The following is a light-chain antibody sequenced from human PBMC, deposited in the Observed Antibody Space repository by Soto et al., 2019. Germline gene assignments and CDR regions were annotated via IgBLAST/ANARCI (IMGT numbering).Light chain of an antibody. V-gene: IGKV4-1*01. CDR1: QSVFYTSNNKNY. J-gene: IGKJ2*01. CDR3: QQYYNTPYS. CDR2: WAS. Sequence: DVVMTQSPDSLAVSLGERATINCKSSQSVFYTSNNKNYLAWYQQKPGQPPKLLIYWASTRESGVPDRFSVRGSRMDFPLTISSVLAECVAVYLCQQYYNTPYSFGQGPDLQSK.